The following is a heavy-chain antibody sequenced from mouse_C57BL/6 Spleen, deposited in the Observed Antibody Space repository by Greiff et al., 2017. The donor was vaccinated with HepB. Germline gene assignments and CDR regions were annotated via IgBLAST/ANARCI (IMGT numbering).Heavy chain of an antibody. CDR3: ARTGGSTMDY. CDR1: GYTFTSYG. CDR2: IYPRSGNT. D-gene: IGHD2-1*01. Sequence: VQLKQSGAELARPGASVKLSCKASGYTFTSYGISWVKQRTGQGLEWIGEIYPRSGNTYYNEKFKGKATLTADKSSSTAYMELRSLTSEDSAVYFCARTGGSTMDYWGQGTTLTVSS. J-gene: IGHJ2*01. V-gene: IGHV1-81*01.